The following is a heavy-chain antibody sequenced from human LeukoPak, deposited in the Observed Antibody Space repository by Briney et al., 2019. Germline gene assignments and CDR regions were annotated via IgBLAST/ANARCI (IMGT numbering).Heavy chain of an antibody. D-gene: IGHD5-12*01. J-gene: IGHJ4*02. V-gene: IGHV3-7*05. CDR3: ASECGYACLDY. CDR2: IKQDGSEK. CDR1: GFTFSSYW. Sequence: GGSLRLSCAASGFTFSSYWMSWVRQAPGKGLEWVANIKQDGSEKYYVDSVKGRFTISRDNAKNSLYLQMNSPRAEDTAVYYCASECGYACLDYWGQGTLVTVSS.